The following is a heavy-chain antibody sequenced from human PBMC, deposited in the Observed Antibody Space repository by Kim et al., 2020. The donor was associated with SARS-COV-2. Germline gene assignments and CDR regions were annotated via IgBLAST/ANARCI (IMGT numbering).Heavy chain of an antibody. J-gene: IGHJ6*02. CDR2: ISDNT. CDR1: GFTFSSHA. Sequence: GGSLRLSCAGSGFTFSSHAMSWVRQAPGKGLEWVSGISDNTHYADSVTGRFTISRDNFKSTLNLQMNSLRDEDTAVYYCSRSACSGGHCYLRYGIDVWGQGPTVSVSS. V-gene: IGHV3-23*01. D-gene: IGHD2-15*01. CDR3: SRSACSGGHCYLRYGIDV.